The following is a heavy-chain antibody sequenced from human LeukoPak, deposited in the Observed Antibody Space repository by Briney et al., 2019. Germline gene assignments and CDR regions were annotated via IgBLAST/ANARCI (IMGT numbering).Heavy chain of an antibody. CDR3: TSLQEDSSGWYPDY. CDR1: GFTFTTYW. CDR2: IKQDGSEK. Sequence: PGGSLRLSCAASGFTFTTYWMSWIRQTPKKGLEWVAHIKQDGSEKYYVDSVKGRFSISRDNANNSLYLQMNSLKTEDTAVYYCTSLQEDSSGWYPDYWGQGTLVTVSS. V-gene: IGHV3-7*03. D-gene: IGHD6-19*01. J-gene: IGHJ4*02.